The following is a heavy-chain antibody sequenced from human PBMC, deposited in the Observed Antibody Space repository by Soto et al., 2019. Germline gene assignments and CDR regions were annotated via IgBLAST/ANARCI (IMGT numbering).Heavy chain of an antibody. V-gene: IGHV4-31*03. J-gene: IGHJ6*02. Sequence: SETLSLTCTVSGGSTSSGGYYWSWIRQHPGKGLEWIGYIYYSGSTYYNPSLKSRVTISVDTSKNQFSLKLSSVTAADTAVYYCARYVSIAARPFERNYYYYGMDVWGQGTTVTVSS. CDR3: ARYVSIAARPFERNYYYYGMDV. CDR2: IYYSGST. CDR1: GGSTSSGGYY. D-gene: IGHD6-6*01.